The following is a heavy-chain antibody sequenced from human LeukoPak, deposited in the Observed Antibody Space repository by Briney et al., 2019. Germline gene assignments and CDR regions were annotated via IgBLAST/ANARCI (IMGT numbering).Heavy chain of an antibody. Sequence: SVKVSCKASGGTFSSYAISWVRQAPGQGLEWVGGIIPIFGTANYAQKFQGRVTITADESTSTAYMELSSLRSEDTAVYYCAGGYYYDSSGYRPLRYYFDYWGQGTLVTVSS. CDR1: GGTFSSYA. V-gene: IGHV1-69*13. D-gene: IGHD3-22*01. CDR2: IIPIFGTA. CDR3: AGGYYYDSSGYRPLRYYFDY. J-gene: IGHJ4*02.